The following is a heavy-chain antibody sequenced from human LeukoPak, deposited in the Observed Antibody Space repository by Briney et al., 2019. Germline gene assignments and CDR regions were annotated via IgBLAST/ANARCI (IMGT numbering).Heavy chain of an antibody. Sequence: SETLSLTCTVSGGSISSSSYYWAWIRQPPGKGLEWIGNIYYNGNTYYNSSLKSRVTISVDTSKNQFSLKLSSVTAADTAVYYCARRTILTGSDYWGQGTLVTVSS. V-gene: IGHV4-39*01. D-gene: IGHD3-9*01. J-gene: IGHJ4*02. CDR1: GGSISSSSYY. CDR3: ARRTILTGSDY. CDR2: IYYNGNT.